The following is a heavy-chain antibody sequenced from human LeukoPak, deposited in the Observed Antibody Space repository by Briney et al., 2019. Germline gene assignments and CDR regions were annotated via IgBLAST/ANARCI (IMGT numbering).Heavy chain of an antibody. CDR1: GFTFSSYA. J-gene: IGHJ5*02. CDR2: ISYDGSNK. Sequence: GGSLRLSCAASGFTFSSYAMHWVRQAPGKGLEWVAVISYDGSNKYYADSVKGRFTISRDNSKNTLYLQMNSLRAEDTAVYYCARDTAVDGKKWFDPWGQGTLVTVSS. D-gene: IGHD5-24*01. V-gene: IGHV3-30-3*01. CDR3: ARDTAVDGKKWFDP.